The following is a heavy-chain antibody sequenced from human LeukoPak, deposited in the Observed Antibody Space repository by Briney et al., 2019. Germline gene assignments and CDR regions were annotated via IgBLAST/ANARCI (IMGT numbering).Heavy chain of an antibody. CDR3: ARFMGPYCGGDCYDAFDI. V-gene: IGHV5-51*01. J-gene: IGHJ3*02. CDR1: GYSFTSYW. Sequence: GESLKISCKGSGYSFTSYWIGWVRQMPGKGLEWMGIIYPGDSDTRYSPSFQGQVTISADKSISTAYLQWSSLKASDIAMYYCARFMGPYCGGDCYDAFDIWGQGTMVTVSS. D-gene: IGHD2-21*01. CDR2: IYPGDSDT.